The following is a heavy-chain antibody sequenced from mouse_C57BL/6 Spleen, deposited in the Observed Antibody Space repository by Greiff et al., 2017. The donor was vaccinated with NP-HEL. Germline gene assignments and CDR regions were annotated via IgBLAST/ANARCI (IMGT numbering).Heavy chain of an antibody. CDR3: ARYDGYYHFDY. CDR2: IDPSDSYT. V-gene: IGHV1-69*01. CDR1: GYTFTSYW. Sequence: VQLQHPGAELVMPGASVKLSCKASGYTFTSYWMHWVKQRPGQGLEWIGEIDPSDSYTNYNQKFKGKSTLTVDKSSSTAYMQLSSLTSEDSAVYYCARYDGYYHFDYWGQGTTLTVSS. D-gene: IGHD2-3*01. J-gene: IGHJ2*01.